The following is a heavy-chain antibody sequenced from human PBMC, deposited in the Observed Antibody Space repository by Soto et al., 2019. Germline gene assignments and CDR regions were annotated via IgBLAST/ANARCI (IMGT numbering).Heavy chain of an antibody. Sequence: PSETLSLTCTASGGSSTSSSHFWGCLRQPPGKGLEWIGTIYFTGNTYYTPSLKSRLTMSIDTSKNEFSLRLNSVTAADTAVYYCAGQTFTIAAASYGRSNWFDPWGPGTLVTVSS. V-gene: IGHV4-39*01. J-gene: IGHJ5*02. CDR1: GGSSTSSSHF. D-gene: IGHD6-25*01. CDR2: IYFTGNT. CDR3: AGQTFTIAAASYGRSNWFDP.